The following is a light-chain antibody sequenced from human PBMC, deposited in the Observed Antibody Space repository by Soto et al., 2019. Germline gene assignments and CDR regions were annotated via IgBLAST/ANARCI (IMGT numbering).Light chain of an antibody. J-gene: IGLJ1*01. CDR3: NSYTRSTKYV. CDR2: EVT. CDR1: SSDVGAYDY. V-gene: IGLV2-14*01. Sequence: ALTQPASVSGSPGQSITVSCTGTSSDVGAYDYVSWYQHHPGKAPKLIIYEVTNRPSGVSNRFSGSKSGNTASLTISGLQAEDEADYYCNSYTRSTKYVFGTGTK.